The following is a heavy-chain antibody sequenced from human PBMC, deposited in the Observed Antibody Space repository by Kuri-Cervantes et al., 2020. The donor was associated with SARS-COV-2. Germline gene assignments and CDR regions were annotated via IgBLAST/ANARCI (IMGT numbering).Heavy chain of an antibody. D-gene: IGHD6-13*01. V-gene: IGHV3-7*01. CDR3: AREEGIAAPVP. J-gene: IGHJ5*02. CDR2: IKQDGSEK. CDR1: GFTFSSYW. Sequence: GESLKISCAASGFTFSSYWMSWVRQAPGKGLEWVANIKQDGSEKYYVDSVEGRFTISRDNAKNSLYLQMNSLRAEDTAVYYCAREEGIAAPVPWGQGTLVTVSS.